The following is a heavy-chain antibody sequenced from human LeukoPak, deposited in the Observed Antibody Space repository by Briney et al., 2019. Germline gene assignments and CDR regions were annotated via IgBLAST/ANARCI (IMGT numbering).Heavy chain of an antibody. CDR1: GNYW. D-gene: IGHD6-19*01. CDR2: VKGDGSGT. CDR3: VRGNSGSRTTPFDY. V-gene: IGHV3-74*01. Sequence: PGGSLRLSCAASGNYWMHWVRQGPGKGLVWVSRVKGDGSGTSHADSVKGRFTISRDNAKNTLFLQMTSLRAEDTAVYYCVRGNSGSRTTPFDYWGQGTLVTVSS. J-gene: IGHJ4*02.